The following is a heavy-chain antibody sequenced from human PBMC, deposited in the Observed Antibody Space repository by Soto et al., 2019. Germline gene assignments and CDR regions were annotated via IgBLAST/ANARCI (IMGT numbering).Heavy chain of an antibody. CDR3: ARGRGVVIPAGTPDAFDV. J-gene: IGHJ3*01. Sequence: GASVKVSCKXSGYIFNKYGFNWVRQAPGQGLEWMGRISAFNGYTNFAQKFQGRVTLTTDTSTNTAYMELSSLRSDDTAIYYCARGRGVVIPAGTPDAFDVWGQGTMVTVSS. CDR1: GYIFNKYG. V-gene: IGHV1-18*01. D-gene: IGHD2-21*01. CDR2: ISAFNGYT.